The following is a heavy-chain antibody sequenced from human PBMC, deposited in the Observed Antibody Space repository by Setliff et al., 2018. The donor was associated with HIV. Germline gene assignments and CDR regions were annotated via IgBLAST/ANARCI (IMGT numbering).Heavy chain of an antibody. CDR3: ARVGEGYSGDMDV. CDR1: GGSFSGYY. J-gene: IGHJ6*03. Sequence: SETLSLTCAVYGGSFSGYYWSWIRQPPGKGLEWIGEINHSGSTNYNPSLKSRVTISVDTSKNQFSLKLSSLTAADTAAYYCARVGEGYSGDMDVWGKGTTVTVSS. D-gene: IGHD5-12*01. V-gene: IGHV4-34*01. CDR2: INHSGST.